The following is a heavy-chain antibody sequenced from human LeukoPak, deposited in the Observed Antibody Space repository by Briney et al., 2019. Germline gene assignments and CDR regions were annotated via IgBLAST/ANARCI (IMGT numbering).Heavy chain of an antibody. CDR2: IYHSGNT. D-gene: IGHD3-10*01. Sequence: SETLSLTCSVSGYSISSGYYWGWIRQPPGKGLEWIGSIYHSGNTYYNPSLKSRVTMSVDTSKNQFSLKLSSVTAAGTAVYYCARGWFGELGLYYYYMDVWGKGTTVTISS. V-gene: IGHV4-38-2*02. J-gene: IGHJ6*03. CDR3: ARGWFGELGLYYYYMDV. CDR1: GYSISSGYY.